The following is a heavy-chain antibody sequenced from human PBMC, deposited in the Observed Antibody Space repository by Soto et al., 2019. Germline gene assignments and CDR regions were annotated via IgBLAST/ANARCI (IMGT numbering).Heavy chain of an antibody. CDR1: GFTFSSYA. CDR3: ASSYYDFCSGYPRPETGFDY. V-gene: IGHV3-23*01. D-gene: IGHD3-3*01. J-gene: IGHJ4*02. CDR2: ISGSGGST. Sequence: PGGSLRLSCAASGFTFSSYAMSWVRQAPGKGLEWVSAISGSGGSTYYADSVKGRFTISRDNSKNTLYLQMNSLRAEDTAVYYCASSYYDFCSGYPRPETGFDYWGPGTLVTVSS.